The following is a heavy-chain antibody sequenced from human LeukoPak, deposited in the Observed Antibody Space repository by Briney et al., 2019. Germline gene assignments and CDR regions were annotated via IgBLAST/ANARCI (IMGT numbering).Heavy chain of an antibody. J-gene: IGHJ6*02. CDR1: GFTFSSYA. Sequence: GRSLRLSCTASGFTFSSYAMHWVRLAPGKGLEWVAVISYDGSNKYYADSVKGRFTISRDNSKNTLYLQMNSLRAEDTAVYYCARVHQAYYDILTGYYGDYYYGMDVWGQGTTVTVSS. CDR3: ARVHQAYYDILTGYYGDYYYGMDV. CDR2: ISYDGSNK. V-gene: IGHV3-30-3*01. D-gene: IGHD3-9*01.